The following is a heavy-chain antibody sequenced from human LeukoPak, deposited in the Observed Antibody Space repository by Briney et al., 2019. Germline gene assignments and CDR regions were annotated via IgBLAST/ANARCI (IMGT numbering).Heavy chain of an antibody. J-gene: IGHJ3*02. V-gene: IGHV7-4-1*02. CDR2: INTNTGNP. CDR1: GYTFTSYA. D-gene: IGHD2-2*01. Sequence: GASVMVSCKASGYTFTSYAMNWVRQAPGQGLEWMGWINTNTGNPTYAQGFTGRFVFSLDTSVSTAYLQISSLKAEDTAVYYCATIVVVPAADDAFDIWGQGTMVTVSS. CDR3: ATIVVVPAADDAFDI.